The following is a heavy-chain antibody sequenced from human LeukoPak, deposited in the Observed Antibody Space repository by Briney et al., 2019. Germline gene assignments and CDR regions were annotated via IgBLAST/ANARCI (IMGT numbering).Heavy chain of an antibody. CDR1: GYTFTSYG. D-gene: IGHD3-22*01. CDR3: ARDWNYYDSSGFDY. CDR2: ISPYNGNT. J-gene: IGHJ4*02. V-gene: IGHV1-18*01. Sequence: ASVKVSCKASGYTFTSYGISWVRQAPGQGLGWMGWISPYNGNTSYVQKFQGRVTMTTDTSTSTAYMELRSLRSDDTAVYYCARDWNYYDSSGFDYWGQETLVTVSS.